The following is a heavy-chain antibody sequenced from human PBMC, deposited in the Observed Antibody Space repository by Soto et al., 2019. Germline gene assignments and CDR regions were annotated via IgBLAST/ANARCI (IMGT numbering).Heavy chain of an antibody. CDR1: GYTFTNYG. Sequence: QVQLVQSGAEVKKPGASVKVSCKASGYTFTNYGITWVRQAPGQGLEWMGWIRTFNDNTTYAQRFQGRVTMTTDTSTTTAYMEIRSLRSDGTAVYYCARFIVPTWNWFDPWGQGTLVTVSS. J-gene: IGHJ5*02. CDR3: ARFIVPTWNWFDP. V-gene: IGHV1-18*01. D-gene: IGHD5-12*01. CDR2: IRTFNDNT.